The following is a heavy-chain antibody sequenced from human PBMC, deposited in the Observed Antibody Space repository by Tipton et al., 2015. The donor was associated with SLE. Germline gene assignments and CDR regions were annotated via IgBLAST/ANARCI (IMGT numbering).Heavy chain of an antibody. V-gene: IGHV3-30*04. CDR2: ISYDGSNK. D-gene: IGHD4-17*01. J-gene: IGHJ4*02. CDR3: AKDSRPDGLAPFDY. Sequence: RSLRLSCAASGFTFSSYAMHWVRQAPGKGLEWVAVISYDGSNKYYADSVKGRFTISRDNSKNTLYLQMNSLRAEDTAVYYCAKDSRPDGLAPFDYWGQGTLVTVSS. CDR1: GFTFSSYA.